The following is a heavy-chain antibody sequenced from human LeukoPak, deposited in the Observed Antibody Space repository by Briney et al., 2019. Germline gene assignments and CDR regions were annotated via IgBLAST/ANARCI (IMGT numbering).Heavy chain of an antibody. V-gene: IGHV4-61*02. Sequence: PSETLSLTCTVSGGSISSSSYYWSWIRQPAGKGLEWIGRIYTSGNTNYNPSLKSRVTVSVDTSKNQFSLKLNSVTAADTAVYFCARGLCSGATCYPFFDTWGQGALVTVSS. D-gene: IGHD2-15*01. CDR1: GGSISSSSYY. J-gene: IGHJ4*02. CDR3: ARGLCSGATCYPFFDT. CDR2: IYTSGNT.